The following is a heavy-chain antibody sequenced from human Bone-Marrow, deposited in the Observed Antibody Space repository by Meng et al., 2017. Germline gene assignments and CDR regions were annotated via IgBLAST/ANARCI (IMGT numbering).Heavy chain of an antibody. J-gene: IGHJ4*02. CDR3: ARCLAGCDY. V-gene: IGHV1-2*06. CDR1: GYTFPDYW. D-gene: IGHD6-19*01. CDR2: INPKSGDT. Sequence: VRLGQSGAEVKKPGASVKVSCKASGYTFPDYWLHWVRRAPGQGLEWMGRINPKSGDTHYAQRFQGRVTMTGDTSISTAYMELSGLRSDDTAMYYCARCLAGCDYWGQGTLVTVSS.